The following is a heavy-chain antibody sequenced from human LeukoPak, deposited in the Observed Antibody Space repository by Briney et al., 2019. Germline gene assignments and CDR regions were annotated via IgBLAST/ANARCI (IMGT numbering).Heavy chain of an antibody. CDR3: ARVLRGWSNRFDY. Sequence: SETLSLTCAVYGGSFSGYYWSWIRQPPGKGLEWIGEINRSGSTNYNPSLKSRVTISVDTSKNQFSLKLSSVTAADTAVYYCARVLRGWSNRFDYWGQGTLVTVSS. V-gene: IGHV4-34*01. J-gene: IGHJ4*02. D-gene: IGHD6-19*01. CDR1: GGSFSGYY. CDR2: INRSGST.